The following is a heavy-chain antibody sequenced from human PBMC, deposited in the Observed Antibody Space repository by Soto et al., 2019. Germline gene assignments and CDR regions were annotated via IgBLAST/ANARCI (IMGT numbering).Heavy chain of an antibody. CDR1: GDSISSGGYY. CDR2: IYYSGST. CDR3: ARDECSGGSCYWFSQH. D-gene: IGHD2-15*01. Sequence: QVQLQESGPGLVKPSQTLSLTCTVSGDSISSGGYYWSWIRQHPGKGLEWIGYIYYSGSTYYNPSLKSRVTISVDTSKNQFSLKLSSVTAAATAVYYCARDECSGGSCYWFSQHWGQGTLVTVSS. J-gene: IGHJ1*01. V-gene: IGHV4-31*03.